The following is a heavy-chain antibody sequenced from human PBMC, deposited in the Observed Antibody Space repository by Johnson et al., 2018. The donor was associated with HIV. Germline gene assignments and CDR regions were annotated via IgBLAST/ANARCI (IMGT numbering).Heavy chain of an antibody. J-gene: IGHJ3*02. CDR3: VRETRDDAFDI. CDR1: GFTFSSYD. D-gene: IGHD4-11*01. CDR2: IGITVDT. V-gene: IGHV3-13*01. Sequence: VLLVESGGGVVQPGRSLRLSCAASGFTFSSYDMHWVRQATGKGLQWVSGIGITVDTYYAGSVKGRFTISRDNANNSLSLQMSGLRADDTAVYYCVRETRDDAFDIWGQGTMVTVSS.